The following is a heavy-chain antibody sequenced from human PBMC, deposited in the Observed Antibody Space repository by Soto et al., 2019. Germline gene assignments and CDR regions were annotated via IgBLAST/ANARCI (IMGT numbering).Heavy chain of an antibody. V-gene: IGHV3-48*01. CDR2: IPSTSIPI. CDR3: ARYYDSSGPDL. Sequence: EFQLVESGGGLLQPGGSLRLSCAASGFTFSTYNMVWVRQAPGKGLEWLSYIPSTSIPIYYANSVKGRFTISRDNAKNSLYLQMNSLRAEDTAVYYCARYYDSSGPDLWGRGTLVPVSS. J-gene: IGHJ2*01. CDR1: GFTFSTYN. D-gene: IGHD3-22*01.